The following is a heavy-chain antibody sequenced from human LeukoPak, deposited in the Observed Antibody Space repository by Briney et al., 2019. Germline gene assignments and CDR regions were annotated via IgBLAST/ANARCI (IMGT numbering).Heavy chain of an antibody. V-gene: IGHV1-69*05. CDR3: ARASYYYDSSGYLRY. CDR2: IIPIFGTA. D-gene: IGHD3-22*01. Sequence: SVKVSCKASGGTFISYAISWVRQAPGQGLEWMGGIIPIFGTANYAQKFQGIVTITTDESTSTAYMELSSLRSEDTAVYYCARASYYYDSSGYLRYWGQGTLVTVSS. CDR1: GGTFISYA. J-gene: IGHJ4*02.